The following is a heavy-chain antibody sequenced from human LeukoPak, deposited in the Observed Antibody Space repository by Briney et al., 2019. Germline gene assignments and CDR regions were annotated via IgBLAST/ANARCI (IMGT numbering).Heavy chain of an antibody. Sequence: SVKVSCXASGGTFSSYAISWVRQAPGQGPEWMGRIIPIFGTANYAQKFQGRVTITTDESTSTAYMELSSLRSEDTAVYYCAKEDSGLQYYFDYWGQGTLVTVSS. J-gene: IGHJ4*02. D-gene: IGHD1-26*01. V-gene: IGHV1-69*05. CDR3: AKEDSGLQYYFDY. CDR2: IIPIFGTA. CDR1: GGTFSSYA.